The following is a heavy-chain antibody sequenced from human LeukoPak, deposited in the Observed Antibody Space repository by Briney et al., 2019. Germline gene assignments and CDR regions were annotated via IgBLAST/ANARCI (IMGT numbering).Heavy chain of an antibody. CDR3: ARGRGYSYDLASDAFDI. Sequence: SETLSLTCIVSGASISSSSYYWGWIRQPPGKGLECIGSIYYSGTTYYNPSLKSRVTISVDKSKNHFSLKMDSVTAADTAFYYCARGRGYSYDLASDAFDIWGQGTRVIVSS. CDR2: IYYSGTT. D-gene: IGHD5-18*01. CDR1: GASISSSSYY. V-gene: IGHV4-39*07. J-gene: IGHJ3*02.